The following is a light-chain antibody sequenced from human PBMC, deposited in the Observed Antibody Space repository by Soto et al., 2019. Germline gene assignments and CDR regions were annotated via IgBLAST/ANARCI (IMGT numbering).Light chain of an antibody. CDR3: CSYTTSNTRQIV. V-gene: IGLV2-14*03. Sequence: QSALTRPASVSGSPGQSITISRTGTSSDVGGYNYVSWYQHHPGKAPKLMIYDVSNRPSGVSNRFSGSKSGNTASLTISGLQPEDEADYYCCSYTTSNTRQIVFGTGTKVTVL. J-gene: IGLJ1*01. CDR2: DVS. CDR1: SSDVGGYNY.